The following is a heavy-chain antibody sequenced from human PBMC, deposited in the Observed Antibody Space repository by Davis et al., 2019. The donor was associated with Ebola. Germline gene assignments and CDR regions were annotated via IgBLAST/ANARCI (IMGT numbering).Heavy chain of an antibody. J-gene: IGHJ4*02. CDR2: LNPNSGGI. CDR3: ARGPGYGGSYSADS. Sequence: ASVKVSCKTSGYIFTGYFIHWVRQAPGQGLEWMGRLNPNSGGIHYAQMFQGRVTMTRDTSITTAYLELSSLTSDDTAVYYCARGPGYGGSYSADSWGQGTLVTVSS. D-gene: IGHD1-26*01. V-gene: IGHV1-2*06. CDR1: GYIFTGYF.